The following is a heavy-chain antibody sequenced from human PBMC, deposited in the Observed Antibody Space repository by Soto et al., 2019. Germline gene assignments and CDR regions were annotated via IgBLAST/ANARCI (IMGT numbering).Heavy chain of an antibody. CDR2: ISRSGRTI. D-gene: IGHD6-13*01. CDR3: ARDPGTSSWIGWFDP. V-gene: IGHV3-11*01. J-gene: IGHJ5*02. CDR1: GFTFTDYC. Sequence: PGGSLRLSCAASGFTFTDYCMSWIRQAPGKGLQWLSYISRSGRTIYYADSVKGRFTISRDNAKNSLYLQLNSLRAEDTAIYYCARDPGTSSWIGWFDPRGQGTLVTVSS.